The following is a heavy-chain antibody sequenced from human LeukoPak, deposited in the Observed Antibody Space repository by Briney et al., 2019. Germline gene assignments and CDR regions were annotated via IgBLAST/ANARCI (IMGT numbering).Heavy chain of an antibody. CDR2: IKSKGGGGTI. Sequence: PGGSLRLSCTGSGFPFSDAWMTWVRQAPGQGPEWVGRIKSKGGGGTIDYASPVKGRFTISRDDSENTLYLQMNSLRTDDTAVYYRSKDLPHTRAWALNYWGQGALVTVSS. CDR3: SKDLPHTRAWALNY. D-gene: IGHD2-2*01. V-gene: IGHV3-15*01. J-gene: IGHJ4*02. CDR1: GFPFSDAW.